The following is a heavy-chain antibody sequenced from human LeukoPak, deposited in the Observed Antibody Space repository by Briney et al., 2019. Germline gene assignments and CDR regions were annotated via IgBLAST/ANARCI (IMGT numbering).Heavy chain of an antibody. D-gene: IGHD3-22*01. CDR3: ARGATYYYDSSGYSRRAFDI. Sequence: PSETLSLTCTVSGGSISSGGYYWSWIRQHPGKGLEWIGYIYYSGSTYYNPSLKSRVTISVDTSKNQFSLKLSSVTAADTAVYYCARGATYYYDSSGYSRRAFDIWGQGTMVTVSS. CDR1: GGSISSGGYY. J-gene: IGHJ3*02. V-gene: IGHV4-31*03. CDR2: IYYSGST.